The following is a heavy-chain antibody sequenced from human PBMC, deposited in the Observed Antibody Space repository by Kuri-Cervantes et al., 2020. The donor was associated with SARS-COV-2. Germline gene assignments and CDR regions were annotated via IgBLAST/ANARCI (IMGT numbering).Heavy chain of an antibody. CDR3: ARSPYDFWSGYYTGYYYYYGMDV. V-gene: IGHV3-23*01. D-gene: IGHD3-3*01. CDR2: ISGSGGST. CDR1: GFTFSSYA. J-gene: IGHJ6*02. Sequence: GGSLRLSCAASGFTFSSYAMSWVRQAPGKGLEWVSAISGSGGSTYYADSVKGRFTISRDNSKNTLYLQMNSLRAEDTAVYYCARSPYDFWSGYYTGYYYYYGMDVWGQGTTVTVYS.